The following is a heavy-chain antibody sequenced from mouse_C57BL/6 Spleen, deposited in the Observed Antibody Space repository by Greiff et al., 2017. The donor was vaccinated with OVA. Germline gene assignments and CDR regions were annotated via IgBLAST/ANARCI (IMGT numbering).Heavy chain of an antibody. CDR3: APMIDYAMDY. V-gene: IGHV1-55*01. D-gene: IGHD2-4*01. J-gene: IGHJ4*01. Sequence: QVHVKQPGAELVKPGASVKMSCKASGYTFTSYWITWVKQRPGQGLEWIGDIYPGSGSTNYNEKFKSKATLTVDTSSSTAYMQLSSLTSEDSAVYYCAPMIDYAMDYWGQGTSVTVSS. CDR1: GYTFTSYW. CDR2: IYPGSGST.